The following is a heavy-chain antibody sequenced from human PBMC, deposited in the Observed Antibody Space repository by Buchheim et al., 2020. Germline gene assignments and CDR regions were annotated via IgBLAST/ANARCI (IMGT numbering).Heavy chain of an antibody. CDR2: ISYDGSNK. Sequence: QVQLVESGGGVVQPGRSLRLSCAASGFTFSSYGMHWVRQAPGKGLEWVAVISYDGSNKYYADSVKGRFTISRDNSKNTLYLQMNSLRAEDTAVYYCAKVSPGYYFDYWGQGTL. J-gene: IGHJ4*02. D-gene: IGHD1-14*01. CDR1: GFTFSSYG. V-gene: IGHV3-30*18. CDR3: AKVSPGYYFDY.